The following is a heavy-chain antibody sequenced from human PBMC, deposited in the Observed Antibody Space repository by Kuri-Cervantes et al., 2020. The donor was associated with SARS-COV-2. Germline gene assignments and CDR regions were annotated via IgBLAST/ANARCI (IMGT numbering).Heavy chain of an antibody. CDR3: ARGGYCGGVSCHGWFDP. J-gene: IGHJ5*02. D-gene: IGHD2-15*01. Sequence: SVKVSCKASGFTFTSSAMQWVRQARGQRLEWIGWIVVGSGNTNYAQKFQERVTITRDMSTSTAYMELSSLMSEDTAVYYCARGGYCGGVSCHGWFDPWGQGTLVTVSS. CDR2: IVVGSGNT. CDR1: GFTFTSSA. V-gene: IGHV1-58*02.